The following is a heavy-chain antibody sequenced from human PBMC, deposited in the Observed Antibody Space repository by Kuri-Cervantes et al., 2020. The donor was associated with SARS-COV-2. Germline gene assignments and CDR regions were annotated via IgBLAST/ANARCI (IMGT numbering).Heavy chain of an antibody. CDR2: ISHSGSA. CDR1: GGSFNDYL. V-gene: IGHV4-34*01. J-gene: IGHJ3*02. CDR3: ASLMITIFGVVIPDDAFDI. D-gene: IGHD3-3*01. Sequence: SETLSLTCAVYGGSFNDYLWTWIRQPPGKGLEWIGEISHSGSAKYNPSLKSRVTISVDTSKNQFSLKLSSVTAADTAVYYCASLMITIFGVVIPDDAFDIWGQGTMVTVSS.